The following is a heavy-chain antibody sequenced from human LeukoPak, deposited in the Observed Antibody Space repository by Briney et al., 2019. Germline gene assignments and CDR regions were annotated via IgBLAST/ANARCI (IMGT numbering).Heavy chain of an antibody. Sequence: SVKVSCKASGLTFTSPAMQWVRQARGQRLEWIGWIVVGSGNTNYAQKFQERVTITRDMSTSTAYMELSSLRSEDTAVYYCARDDGSFLMIDYWGQGTLVTVSS. D-gene: IGHD3-10*01. CDR2: IVVGSGNT. CDR1: GLTFTSPA. CDR3: ARDDGSFLMIDY. V-gene: IGHV1-58*02. J-gene: IGHJ4*02.